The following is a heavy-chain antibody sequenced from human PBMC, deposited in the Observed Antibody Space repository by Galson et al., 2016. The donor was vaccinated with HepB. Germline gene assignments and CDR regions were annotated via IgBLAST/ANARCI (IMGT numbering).Heavy chain of an antibody. V-gene: IGHV3-21*01. J-gene: IGHJ4*02. Sequence: SLRLSCAVSGFTFSSYSMNWVRQAPGKGLEWVSAISRSGSYIYYADSLKGRFTISRDNAKNSLYLQMNSLRAEDTAVYYCARTTWNYVSIYWGQGTLVTVSS. D-gene: IGHD1-7*01. CDR3: ARTTWNYVSIY. CDR2: ISRSGSYI. CDR1: GFTFSSYS.